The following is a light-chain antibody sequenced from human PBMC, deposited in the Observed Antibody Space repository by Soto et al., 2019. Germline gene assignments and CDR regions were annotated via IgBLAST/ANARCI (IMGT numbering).Light chain of an antibody. CDR3: SAWDDSLSTYV. CDR1: SSNIGSDF. CDR2: HNY. V-gene: IGLV1-47*01. J-gene: IGLJ1*01. Sequence: QLVLTQPPSASGTPGQRVTISCSGSSSNIGSDFVYWYQQVPGTAPKLLIYHNYQRPSGVPDRFSGSKSGTSGSLAISDLRSEDEADYYCSAWDDSLSTYVFGAGTKLTVL.